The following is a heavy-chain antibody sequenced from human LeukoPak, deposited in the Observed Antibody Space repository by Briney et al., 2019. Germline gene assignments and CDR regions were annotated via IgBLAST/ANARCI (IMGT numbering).Heavy chain of an antibody. Sequence: PGGSLRLSCAASGFTFSNYAMSWVRQAPGKGLEWVSAISYSGGSTYHADSVKGRFTISRDNSKNTLYLQMNSLRAEDTAVYYCAKGLTVTTDWGQGTLVTVSS. V-gene: IGHV3-23*01. CDR3: AKGLTVTTD. J-gene: IGHJ4*02. CDR2: ISYSGGST. CDR1: GFTFSNYA. D-gene: IGHD4-17*01.